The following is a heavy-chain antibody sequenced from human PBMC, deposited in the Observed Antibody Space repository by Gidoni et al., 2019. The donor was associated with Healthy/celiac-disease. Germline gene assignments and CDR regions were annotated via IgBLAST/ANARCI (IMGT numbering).Heavy chain of an antibody. CDR2: INHSGST. CDR3: ARDDGTVTIDY. CDR1: GGSFSGYY. Sequence: QVQLQQWGAGLLKPSETLSLTCAVYGGSFSGYYWSWIRQPPGKGLEWIGEINHSGSTNYNPSLKSRVTISVDTSKNQFSLKLSSVTAADTAVYYCARDDGTVTIDYWGQGTLVTVSS. V-gene: IGHV4-34*01. J-gene: IGHJ4*02. D-gene: IGHD4-17*01.